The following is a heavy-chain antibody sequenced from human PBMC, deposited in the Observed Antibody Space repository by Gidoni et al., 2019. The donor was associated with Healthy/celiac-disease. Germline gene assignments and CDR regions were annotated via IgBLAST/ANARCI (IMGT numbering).Heavy chain of an antibody. CDR2: INPNSGGT. Sequence: QVQLVQSGAEVKKPGASVKVSCKASGYTFTGYYMHWVRQAPGQGLEWMGWINPNSGGTNYAQKFQGRVTMTRDTSISTAYMELSRLRSDDTAVYYCARDSYDFWSGYYAGLGYWGQGTLVTVSS. CDR1: GYTFTGYY. V-gene: IGHV1-2*02. J-gene: IGHJ4*02. CDR3: ARDSYDFWSGYYAGLGY. D-gene: IGHD3-3*01.